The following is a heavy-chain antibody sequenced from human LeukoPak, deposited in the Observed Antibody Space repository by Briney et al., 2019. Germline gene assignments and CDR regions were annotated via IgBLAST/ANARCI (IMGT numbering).Heavy chain of an antibody. CDR1: GYTLTELS. CDR3: ATDLRYSSSWYKFDY. J-gene: IGHJ4*02. D-gene: IGHD6-13*01. Sequence: GASVKLSRKVSGYTLTELSMHWVRQAPGQGLEWMGGFDPEGGETIYAHKFQGRVTMTEDTSTDTAYMELSSLRSEDTAVYYCATDLRYSSSWYKFDYWGQGTLVTVSS. CDR2: FDPEGGET. V-gene: IGHV1-24*01.